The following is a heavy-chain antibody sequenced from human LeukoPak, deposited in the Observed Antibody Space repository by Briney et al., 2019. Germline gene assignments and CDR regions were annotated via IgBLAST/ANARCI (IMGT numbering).Heavy chain of an antibody. CDR3: TTDRGDYGSGTYEIYYYYMDV. CDR2: IKSKTDGGTT. D-gene: IGHD3-10*01. Sequence: PGGSLRLSCAASGFTFSNAWMSWVRQAPGKGLEWVGRIKSKTDGGTTDYGAPVKGRFTISRDDSKNTLYLQMNSLKTEDTAVYYCTTDRGDYGSGTYEIYYYYMDVWGKGTTVTVSS. CDR1: GFTFSNAW. J-gene: IGHJ6*03. V-gene: IGHV3-15*01.